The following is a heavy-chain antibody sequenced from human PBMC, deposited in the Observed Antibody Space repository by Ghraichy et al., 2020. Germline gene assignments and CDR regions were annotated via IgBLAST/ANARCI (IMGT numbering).Heavy chain of an antibody. Sequence: GGSLRLSCSASGFTFSSYAMHWVRQAPGKGLEYVSAISSNGGSTYYADSVKGRFTISRDNSKNTLYLQMSSLRAEDTAVYYCVNHYYDSSGYYPGGYWGQGTLVTISS. V-gene: IGHV3-64D*06. D-gene: IGHD3-22*01. CDR2: ISSNGGST. CDR1: GFTFSSYA. CDR3: VNHYYDSSGYYPGGY. J-gene: IGHJ4*02.